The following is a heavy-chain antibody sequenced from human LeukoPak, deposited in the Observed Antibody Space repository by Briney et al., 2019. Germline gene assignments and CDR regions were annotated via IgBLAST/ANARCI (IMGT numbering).Heavy chain of an antibody. CDR2: IYHTGST. V-gene: IGHV4-38-2*02. J-gene: IGHJ4*02. CDR1: GYSITSGYF. Sequence: SETLSLTCTVSGYSITSGYFWDWIRQPPGKGPEWIGTIYHTGSTFYNPSVKSRVTISKDTSKNQFSLKLSSVTAADTAVYYCATGYINGWTSDFDYWGQGILVTVSS. D-gene: IGHD6-19*01. CDR3: ATGYINGWTSDFDY.